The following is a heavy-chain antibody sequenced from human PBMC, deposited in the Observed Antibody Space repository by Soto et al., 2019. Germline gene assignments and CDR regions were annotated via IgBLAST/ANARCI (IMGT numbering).Heavy chain of an antibody. D-gene: IGHD3-9*01. CDR1: GFTFSSYA. CDR2: ISGSGSRT. Sequence: EVQLLESGGGLLQPGGSLRLSCAASGFTFSSYAMSWVRRAPGGGLEWVSGISGSGSRTSHADSVKGRFTISRDSSKNTLFLQMSSLRAEDTAVYYCAKGHGYYNSSDFDYWGQGTLVTVSS. J-gene: IGHJ4*02. V-gene: IGHV3-23*01. CDR3: AKGHGYYNSSDFDY.